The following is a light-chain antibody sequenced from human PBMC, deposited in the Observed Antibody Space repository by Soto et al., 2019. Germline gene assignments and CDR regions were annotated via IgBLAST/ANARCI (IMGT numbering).Light chain of an antibody. J-gene: IGLJ3*02. CDR3: SSYTSTNSWV. Sequence: QSALTQPPSVPGPPGHPITISGTGTSRDVGGYNYVSWYQQHPGKAPKLIIYDVSNRPSGVSTRFSGSKSGNTASLTISGLQAEDEADYSCSSYTSTNSWVFGGGTKLTVL. V-gene: IGLV2-14*01. CDR1: SRDVGGYNY. CDR2: DVS.